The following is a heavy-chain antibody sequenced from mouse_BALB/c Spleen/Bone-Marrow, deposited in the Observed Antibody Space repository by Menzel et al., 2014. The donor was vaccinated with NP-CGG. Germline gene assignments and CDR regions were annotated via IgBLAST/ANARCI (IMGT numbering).Heavy chain of an antibody. D-gene: IGHD1-1*01. V-gene: IGHV1-20*02. CDR3: ARSVYYGSSYFDY. Sequence: EVQLQHSGPELVKPGASVKISCKASGYSFTGYFMNWVMQSHGKSLEWIGRINPYNGDTFYNQKFKGKATLTVDESSSTAHMELRSLASEDSAVYYCARSVYYGSSYFDYWGQGTPLTVSS. CDR1: GYSFTGYF. CDR2: INPYNGDT. J-gene: IGHJ2*01.